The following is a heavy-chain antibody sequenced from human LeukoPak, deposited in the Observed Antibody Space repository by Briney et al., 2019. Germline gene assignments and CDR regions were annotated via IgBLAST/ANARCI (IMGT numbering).Heavy chain of an antibody. D-gene: IGHD4-23*01. CDR3: ARAGGGNPHYYYGMDV. CDR2: IYYSGST. V-gene: IGHV4-59*01. CDR1: GGSISSYY. Sequence: SETLSLTCTVSGGSISSYYWSWIRQPPGKGLEWIGYIYYSGSTNYNPSLKSRVTISVDTSKNQFSLKLSSVTAADTAVYYCARAGGGNPHYYYGMDVWGQGTTVTVSS. J-gene: IGHJ6*02.